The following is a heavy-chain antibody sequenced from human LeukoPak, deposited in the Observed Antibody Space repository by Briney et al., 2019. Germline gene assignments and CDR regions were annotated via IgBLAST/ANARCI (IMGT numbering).Heavy chain of an antibody. D-gene: IGHD3-10*02. Sequence: PGGSLRFSCAASGFTFSSYEMNWVRQAPGKGLEWVSYISSSGGTIYYADSVKGRFTISRDDAKNSLYLQMNSLRAEDTAVYYCAELGITMIGGVWGKGTTVTISS. CDR1: GFTFSSYE. J-gene: IGHJ6*04. V-gene: IGHV3-48*03. CDR3: AELGITMIGGV. CDR2: ISSSGGTI.